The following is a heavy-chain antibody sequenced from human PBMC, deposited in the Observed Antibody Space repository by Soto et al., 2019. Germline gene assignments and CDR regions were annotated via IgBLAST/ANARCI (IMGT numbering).Heavy chain of an antibody. CDR1: GDSVSSNSAA. D-gene: IGHD6-13*01. CDR2: TYYRSKWYN. J-gene: IGHJ5*02. Sequence: SQTLSLTCAISGDSVSSNSAAWNWIRQSPSRGLEWLGRTYYRSKWYNDYAVSVKSRITINPDTSKNQFPLQLNSVTPEDTAVYYCAREMYSSLSSIWFDPWGQGTLVTVSS. CDR3: AREMYSSLSSIWFDP. V-gene: IGHV6-1*01.